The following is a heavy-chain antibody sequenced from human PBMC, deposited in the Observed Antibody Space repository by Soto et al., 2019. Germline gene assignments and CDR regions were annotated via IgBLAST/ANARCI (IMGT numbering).Heavy chain of an antibody. Sequence: SVKVSCKASGFTFTSSAVQWVRQARGQRLEWIGWIVVGSGNTNYAQKFQERVTITRDMSTSTAYMELSSLRSEDTAVYYCAGRVVATYYYYGMDVWGQGTTVTVSS. J-gene: IGHJ6*02. CDR3: AGRVVATYYYYGMDV. D-gene: IGHD3-3*01. CDR1: GFTFTSSA. CDR2: IVVGSGNT. V-gene: IGHV1-58*01.